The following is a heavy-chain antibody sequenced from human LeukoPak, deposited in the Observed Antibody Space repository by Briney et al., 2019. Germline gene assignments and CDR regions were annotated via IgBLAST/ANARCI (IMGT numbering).Heavy chain of an antibody. D-gene: IGHD2-21*01. Sequence: PSVKVSCKASGYTFTSYAISLVRQAPGQGLECMGWITAYNGNPNYAQKLQGRVTMTTDTCTSTAYMELGRLRSVDASVYGCARVKPVIAWERSILDYWGQGTLVTVSS. CDR3: ARVKPVIAWERSILDY. J-gene: IGHJ4*01. V-gene: IGHV1-18*01. CDR1: GYTFTSYA. CDR2: ITAYNGNP.